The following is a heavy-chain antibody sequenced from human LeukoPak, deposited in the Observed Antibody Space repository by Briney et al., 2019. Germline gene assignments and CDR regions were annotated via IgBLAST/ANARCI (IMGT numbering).Heavy chain of an antibody. D-gene: IGHD1-26*01. CDR1: GFTFSSYG. CDR2: IKQDGSEK. CDR3: ARDGRYDYYFDY. Sequence: GGSLRLSCAASGFTFSSYGMHWVRQAPGKGLEWVANIKQDGSEKYYVDSVKGRFTISRDNAKNSLYLQMNSLRAEDTAVYYCARDGRYDYYFDYWGQGTLVTVSS. J-gene: IGHJ4*02. V-gene: IGHV3-7*01.